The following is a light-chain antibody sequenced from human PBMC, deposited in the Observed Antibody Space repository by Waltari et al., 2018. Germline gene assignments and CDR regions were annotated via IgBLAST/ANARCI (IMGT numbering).Light chain of an antibody. V-gene: IGKV3-15*01. Sequence: VLLTQSPASLSVSPGDPVILSCRASQSVRTNLVWYQQKAGQAPRTLIYGASTRASGVPSRFSVSVSETDFTLIISSLQSEDAAVYFCQQYYVWPPITFGGGTKLEI. CDR3: QQYYVWPPIT. CDR2: GAS. J-gene: IGKJ4*01. CDR1: QSVRTN.